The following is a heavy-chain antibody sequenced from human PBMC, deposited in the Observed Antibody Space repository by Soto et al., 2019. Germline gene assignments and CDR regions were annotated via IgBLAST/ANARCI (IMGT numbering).Heavy chain of an antibody. J-gene: IGHJ5*02. D-gene: IGHD3-3*01. CDR2: INAGNGNT. CDR3: ASGTTYDFWSGSQNWLDP. V-gene: IGHV1-3*01. CDR1: GYTFTSYA. Sequence: ASVKVSCKASGYTFTSYAMHWVRQAPGQRLEWMGWINAGNGNTKYSQKFQGRVTITRDTSASTAYMELSSLRSEDTAVYYCASGTTYDFWSGSQNWLDPWGQGTLVTVSS.